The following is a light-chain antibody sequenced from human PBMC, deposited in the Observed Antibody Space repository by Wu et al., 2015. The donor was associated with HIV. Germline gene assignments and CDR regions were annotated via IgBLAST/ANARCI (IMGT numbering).Light chain of an antibody. J-gene: IGKJ2*01. V-gene: IGKV1-5*03. CDR3: QQYNSFPYT. CDR2: KAS. Sequence: DIQMTQSPSTLSASVGDRVTITCRASQSISSWLAWYQQKPGKAPKLLIYKASSLESGVPSRFSGSGSGTEFTLTISSLQPDDFATYYCQQYNSFPYTFGQGTKLEIK. CDR1: QSISSW.